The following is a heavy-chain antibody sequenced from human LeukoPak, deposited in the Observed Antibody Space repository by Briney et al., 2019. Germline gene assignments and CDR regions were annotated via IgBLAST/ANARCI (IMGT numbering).Heavy chain of an antibody. CDR2: IRSKANSYAT. J-gene: IGHJ6*03. CDR1: GFTFSGSA. CDR3: TRGAVAGLYYYYHMDV. V-gene: IGHV3-73*01. Sequence: GGSLRLSCAASGFTFSGSAMHWVRQASGKGLEWVGRIRSKANSYATAYAASVKGRFTISRDDSKNTAYLQMNSLKTEDTAVYYCTRGAVAGLYYYYHMDVWGKGTTVTVSS. D-gene: IGHD6-19*01.